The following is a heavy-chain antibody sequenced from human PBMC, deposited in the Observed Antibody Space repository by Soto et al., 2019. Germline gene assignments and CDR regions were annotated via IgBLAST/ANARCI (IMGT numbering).Heavy chain of an antibody. CDR2: IIPIFGTA. CDR1: GGTFSSYS. J-gene: IGHJ4*02. V-gene: IGHV1-69*01. Sequence: QVQLVQSGAEVKKPGSSVKVSCKASGGTFSSYSINWVRQAPGQGLEWMGEIIPIFGTASYAQKLQGRVTITTDESTSTASMEQSSLRSEDTAVYYCARDGGRHSGGIDYWGQGTLVTVSS. CDR3: ARDGGRHSGGIDY. D-gene: IGHD1-26*01.